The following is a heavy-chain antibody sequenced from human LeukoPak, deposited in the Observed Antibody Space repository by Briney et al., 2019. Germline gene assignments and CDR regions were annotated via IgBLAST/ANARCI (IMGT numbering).Heavy chain of an antibody. J-gene: IGHJ4*02. V-gene: IGHV3-23*01. Sequence: GGSLRLSCAASGFTFSNYYMSWVRQAPGKGLEWVSGISGSGGSTYYADSVKGRFTISRDNSKNTLYLQMNSLRAEDTAVYYCAKSEHWPALDYWGQGTLVTVSS. CDR3: AKSEHWPALDY. CDR2: ISGSGGST. D-gene: IGHD1-14*01. CDR1: GFTFSNYY.